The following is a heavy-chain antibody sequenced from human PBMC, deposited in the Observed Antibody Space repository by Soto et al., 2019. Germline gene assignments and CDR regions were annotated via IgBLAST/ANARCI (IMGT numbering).Heavy chain of an antibody. Sequence: GASVKVSCKASGGTFSSYTISWVRQAPGQGLEWMGRIIPILGIANYAQKFQGRVTMTRDTSTSTVYMELSSLRSEDTAVYYCARGSELELFPYWGQGTLVTVSS. CDR1: GGTFSSYT. V-gene: IGHV1-69*02. CDR2: IIPILGIA. J-gene: IGHJ4*02. CDR3: ARGSELELFPY. D-gene: IGHD1-7*01.